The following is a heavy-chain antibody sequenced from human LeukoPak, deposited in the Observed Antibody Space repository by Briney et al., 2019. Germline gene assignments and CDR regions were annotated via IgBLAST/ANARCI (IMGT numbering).Heavy chain of an antibody. J-gene: IGHJ6*03. Sequence: SQTLSLTCTVSGGSISSGSYYWRWIRQRAGKGLEWIGRIDTSGITNYNPSLKSRVTISVDTSKNQFSPKLSSMTAADTAVYYCASTKAGYSSGWPRNYYYYYMDVWGKGTTVTVSS. D-gene: IGHD6-19*01. CDR2: IDTSGIT. CDR1: GGSISSGSYY. CDR3: ASTKAGYSSGWPRNYYYYYMDV. V-gene: IGHV4-61*02.